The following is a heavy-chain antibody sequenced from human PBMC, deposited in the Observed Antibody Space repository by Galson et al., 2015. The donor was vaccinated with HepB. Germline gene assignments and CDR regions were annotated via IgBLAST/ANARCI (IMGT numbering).Heavy chain of an antibody. CDR2: IGGTGATT. CDR3: ARSQWLVQSWYFDL. CDR1: GFTFSIYA. Sequence: SLRLSCAVSGFTFSIYAMTWVRQAPGKGLEWVSSIGGTGATTFCADSVKGRFTISRDNSKNTLYLQMNSLRAEDTALYYCARSQWLVQSWYFDLWGRGTLVTVSS. D-gene: IGHD6-19*01. J-gene: IGHJ2*01. V-gene: IGHV3-23*01.